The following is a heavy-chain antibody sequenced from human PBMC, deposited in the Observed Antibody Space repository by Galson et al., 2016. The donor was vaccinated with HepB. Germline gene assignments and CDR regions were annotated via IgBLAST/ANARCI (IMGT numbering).Heavy chain of an antibody. V-gene: IGHV4-4*02. CDR2: IYHSGST. CDR3: ARDRVMITFGGAFNWFDP. Sequence: ETLSLTCAVSGGSISSSNWWSWVRQPPGKGLEWIGEIYHSGSTNYNPSLKSRVTISVDNSKNQFSLKLSSVTAADTAVYYCARDRVMITFGGAFNWFDPWGQGTLVTVSS. J-gene: IGHJ5*02. D-gene: IGHD3-16*01. CDR1: GGSISSSNW.